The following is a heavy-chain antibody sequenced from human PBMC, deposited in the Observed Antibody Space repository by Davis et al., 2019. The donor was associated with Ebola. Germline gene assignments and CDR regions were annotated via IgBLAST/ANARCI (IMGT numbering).Heavy chain of an antibody. Sequence: AASVKVSCKASGYTFTNYGITWVRQAPGQGLEWMGWINPHNGNTNYAQNVQGRVIMTSDTATTTAYLEVGSLRSDDTAVYYCARDWLGGGDYWGQGTLVTVSS. CDR2: INPHNGNT. CDR3: ARDWLGGGDY. V-gene: IGHV1-18*04. D-gene: IGHD1-26*01. CDR1: GYTFTNYG. J-gene: IGHJ4*02.